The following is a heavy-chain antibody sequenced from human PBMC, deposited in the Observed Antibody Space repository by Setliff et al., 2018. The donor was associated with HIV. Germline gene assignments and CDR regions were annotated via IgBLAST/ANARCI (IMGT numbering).Heavy chain of an antibody. D-gene: IGHD3-22*01. J-gene: IGHJ6*03. CDR3: ARAEFYYDLPHYYYFMDV. CDR1: GFSFSSYG. V-gene: IGHV3-33*01. CDR2: IWYDGSNK. Sequence: PGGSLRLSCAASGFSFSSYGMHWVRQAPGKGLEWVAVIWYDGSNKYYADSVKGRFTISRDNSENTLYLQMNSLRAEDTAVYYCARAEFYYDLPHYYYFMDVWGKGTTVTVSS.